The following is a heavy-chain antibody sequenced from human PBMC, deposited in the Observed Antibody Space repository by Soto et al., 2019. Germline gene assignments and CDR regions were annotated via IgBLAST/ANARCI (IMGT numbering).Heavy chain of an antibody. CDR3: AKDFAWNYPPPTFAY. D-gene: IGHD1-7*01. CDR2: ISGSGGST. CDR1: GFTFSSYA. V-gene: IGHV3-23*01. J-gene: IGHJ4*02. Sequence: GGSLRLACAASGFTFSSYAMSWVRQAPGKGLEWVSAISGSGGSTYYADSVKGRFTISRDNSKNTLYLQMNSLRAEDTAVYYCAKDFAWNYPPPTFAYWGQGTLVTVSS.